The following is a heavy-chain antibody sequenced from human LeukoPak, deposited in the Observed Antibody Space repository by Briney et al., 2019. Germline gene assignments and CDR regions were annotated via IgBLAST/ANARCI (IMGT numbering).Heavy chain of an antibody. CDR1: GFTFSSYG. Sequence: GGALRLSCVASGFTFSSYGMTWVRQAPGKGLEWVSAISGSGGSTCYADSVRGRFTISRDNSKNTLYLQMNSLRAEDTAVYYCAKGRGSGTYTGDFWGQGTLVTVSS. J-gene: IGHJ4*02. D-gene: IGHD3-10*01. CDR3: AKGRGSGTYTGDF. V-gene: IGHV3-23*01. CDR2: ISGSGGST.